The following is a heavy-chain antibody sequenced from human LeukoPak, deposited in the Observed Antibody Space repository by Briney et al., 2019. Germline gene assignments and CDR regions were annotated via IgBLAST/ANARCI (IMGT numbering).Heavy chain of an antibody. J-gene: IGHJ4*02. CDR1: GYTFTGYY. D-gene: IGHD5-18*01. Sequence: ASVKVSCKASGYTFTGYYMHWVRQAPGQGLEWMGWINPNSGGTNYAQKFQGRATMTRDTSISTAYMELSRLRSDDTAVYYCASRIQLWSGSDYWGQGTLVTVSS. CDR2: INPNSGGT. V-gene: IGHV1-2*02. CDR3: ASRIQLWSGSDY.